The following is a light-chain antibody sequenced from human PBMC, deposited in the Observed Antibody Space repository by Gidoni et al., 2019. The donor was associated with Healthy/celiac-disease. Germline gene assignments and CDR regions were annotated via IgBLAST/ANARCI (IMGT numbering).Light chain of an antibody. CDR1: QSVSSY. J-gene: IGKJ2*01. Sequence: IVLTQSPATLSLSPGERATLSCRASQSVSSYLAWYQQKPGQAPRLLIYDASNRATGIPARFSGSGSGTDFTLTISSLEPEDFAVYDCQQRSNWPHTFGQGTKLEIK. CDR3: QQRSNWPHT. V-gene: IGKV3-11*01. CDR2: DAS.